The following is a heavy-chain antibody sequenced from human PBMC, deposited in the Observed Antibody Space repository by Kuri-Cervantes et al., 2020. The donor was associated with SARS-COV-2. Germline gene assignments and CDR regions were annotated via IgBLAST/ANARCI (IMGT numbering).Heavy chain of an antibody. CDR2: IYSGGSST. V-gene: IGHV3-23*03. J-gene: IGHJ6*02. Sequence: GGSLRLSCAASGFTFSSYAMSWVRQAPGKGLEWVSVIYSGGSSTYYADSVKGRFTISRDNSKNTLYLQMNSLRAEDTALYYCAKDLGDYGIDVWGQGTTVTVSS. D-gene: IGHD3-16*01. CDR1: GFTFSSYA. CDR3: AKDLGDYGIDV.